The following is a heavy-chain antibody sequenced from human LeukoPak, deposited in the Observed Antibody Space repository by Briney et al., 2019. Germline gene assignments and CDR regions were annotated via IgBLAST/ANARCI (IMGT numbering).Heavy chain of an antibody. Sequence: PGGSLRLSRVPSRFTFSIYAMIWVRQAPGKGLEWVSAISGSGGSTYYADSVKGRFTISRDNSKNTLYLQMNSLRAEDTAVYYSDRIMGYCSGGSCLPVYGMDVWGQGTAVTVSS. V-gene: IGHV3-23*01. CDR2: ISGSGGST. D-gene: IGHD2-15*01. CDR3: DRIMGYCSGGSCLPVYGMDV. J-gene: IGHJ6*02. CDR1: RFTFSIYA.